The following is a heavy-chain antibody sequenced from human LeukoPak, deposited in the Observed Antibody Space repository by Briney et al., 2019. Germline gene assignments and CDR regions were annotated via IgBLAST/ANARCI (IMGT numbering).Heavy chain of an antibody. CDR1: GGSVSSGSYY. V-gene: IGHV4-61*01. Sequence: PSETLSLTCTVSGGSVSSGSYYWSWIRQPPGKGLEWIGYIYYSGSTNYNPSLKSRVTISVDTSKNQFSLKLSSVTAEDTAVYYCARDARGAAAADDPFDIWGQGTMVTVSS. CDR3: ARDARGAAAADDPFDI. D-gene: IGHD6-13*01. CDR2: IYYSGST. J-gene: IGHJ3*02.